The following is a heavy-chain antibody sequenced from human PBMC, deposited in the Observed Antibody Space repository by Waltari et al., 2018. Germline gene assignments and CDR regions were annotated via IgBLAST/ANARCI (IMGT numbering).Heavy chain of an antibody. Sequence: QLQLQESGPGLVKPSETLSLTCTVSGGSISSSSYYWGWIRQPPGKGLEWIGRIYTSGSTKYNPSLKSRVTMSVDTSKNQFSLKLSSVTAADTAVYYCARDFGKTGRTFDIWGQGTMVTVSS. D-gene: IGHD7-27*01. CDR1: GGSISSSSYY. CDR3: ARDFGKTGRTFDI. J-gene: IGHJ3*02. CDR2: IYTSGST. V-gene: IGHV4-39*07.